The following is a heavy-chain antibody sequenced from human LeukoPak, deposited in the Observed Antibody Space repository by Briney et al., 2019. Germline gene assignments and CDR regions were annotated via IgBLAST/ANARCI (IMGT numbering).Heavy chain of an antibody. V-gene: IGHV1-69*04. CDR1: GGTFSSYA. CDR2: IIPIVGIA. Sequence: SVKASCKASGGTFSSYALSWVRQAPGQGLEWMGTIIPIVGIANYAQKFQGRATITADKSTSTAYMELSSLRSEDTAVYYCARDGEMATIYFDYWGQGILVTVSS. J-gene: IGHJ4*02. D-gene: IGHD5-24*01. CDR3: ARDGEMATIYFDY.